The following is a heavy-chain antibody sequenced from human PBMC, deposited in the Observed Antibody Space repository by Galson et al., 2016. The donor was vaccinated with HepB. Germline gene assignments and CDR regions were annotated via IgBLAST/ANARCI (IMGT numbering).Heavy chain of an antibody. CDR1: GFTFSRYA. Sequence: SLRLSCAASGFTFSRYAIHWVRQAPGKGLEWVAVVSYDGYTKYYADSVKGRFIISRDNYKSTVDLELNSLRPGDTAVYFCVTGDSGIFRNYFDHWGQGNLVTVSS. V-gene: IGHV3-30-3*01. J-gene: IGHJ4*02. CDR3: VTGDSGIFRNYFDH. CDR2: VSYDGYTK. D-gene: IGHD5-12*01.